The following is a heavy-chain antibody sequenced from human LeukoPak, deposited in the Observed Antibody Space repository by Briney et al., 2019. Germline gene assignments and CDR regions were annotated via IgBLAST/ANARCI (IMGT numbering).Heavy chain of an antibody. CDR3: ARDRLNYGDYGLHWFDP. Sequence: ASVKVSCKASGGTFSSYAISWVRQAPGQGLEWMGGIIPIFGTANYAQKFQGRVTITADESTSTAYMELSSLRSEDTAVYYCARDRLNYGDYGLHWFDPWGQGTLVTVSS. V-gene: IGHV1-69*13. J-gene: IGHJ5*02. CDR1: GGTFSSYA. CDR2: IIPIFGTA. D-gene: IGHD4-17*01.